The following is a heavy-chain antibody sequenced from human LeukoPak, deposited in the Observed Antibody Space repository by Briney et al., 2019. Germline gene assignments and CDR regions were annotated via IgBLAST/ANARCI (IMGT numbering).Heavy chain of an antibody. CDR1: GDSVSTTTSI. CDR3: ARRRHANNGVDV. V-gene: IGHV6-1*01. CDR2: TYYRSKWNY. Sequence: SQTLSLTCAISGDSVSTTTSIWHWIRQSPSRGLEWLGRTYYRSKWNYDYADSVKSRITISPDTSENQFSLQLQFVTPEDSAVYYCARRRHANNGVDVWGQGTTVTVSS. J-gene: IGHJ6*02.